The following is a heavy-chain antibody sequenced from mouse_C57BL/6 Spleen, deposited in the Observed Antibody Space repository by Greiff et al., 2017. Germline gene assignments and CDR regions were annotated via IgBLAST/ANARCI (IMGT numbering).Heavy chain of an antibody. J-gene: IGHJ3*01. D-gene: IGHD2-1*01. Sequence: QVQLKQSGAELVKPGASVTLSCKASGYTFTSYEMHWVQQTPVHGLEWIGAIDPDTGGPDYNQKFKGQAILTADKSSSTAYMELRSLTSEDSAVYYCTIHEDGNYPWVACWGQGTLVTVSA. CDR1: GYTFTSYE. CDR3: TIHEDGNYPWVAC. V-gene: IGHV1-15*01. CDR2: IDPDTGGP.